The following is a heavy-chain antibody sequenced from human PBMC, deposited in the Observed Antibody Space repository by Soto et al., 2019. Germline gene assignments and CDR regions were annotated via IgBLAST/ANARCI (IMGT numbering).Heavy chain of an antibody. D-gene: IGHD3-3*01. CDR1: GYSFTSYW. CDR3: ASSGYPYYDFWSGQKGYYYYGMDV. J-gene: IGHJ6*02. Sequence: GGSLKISCKGSGYSFTSYWIGWVRQMPGKGLEWMGIIYPGDSDTRYSPSFQGQVTISADKSISTAYLQWSSLKASDTAMYYCASSGYPYYDFWSGQKGYYYYGMDVWGQGTTVTVSS. CDR2: IYPGDSDT. V-gene: IGHV5-51*01.